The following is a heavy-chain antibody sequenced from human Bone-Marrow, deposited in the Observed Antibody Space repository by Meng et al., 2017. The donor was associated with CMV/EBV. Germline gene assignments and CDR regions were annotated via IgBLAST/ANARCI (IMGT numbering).Heavy chain of an antibody. CDR3: AKPYYYDSSGYFDY. J-gene: IGHJ4*02. D-gene: IGHD3-22*01. CDR1: GGSFSGYY. V-gene: IGHV4-34*01. CDR2: INHSGST. Sequence: GSLRLSCAVYGGSFSGYYWSWIRQPPGKGLEWIAEINHSGSTNYNPSLKSRVTISVDTSKNQFSLKLSSVTAADTAVYYCAKPYYYDSSGYFDYWGQGTLVTVSS.